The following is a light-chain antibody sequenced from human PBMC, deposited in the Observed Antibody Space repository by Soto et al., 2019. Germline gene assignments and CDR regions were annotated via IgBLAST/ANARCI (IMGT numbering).Light chain of an antibody. V-gene: IGKV3-20*01. CDR2: AAS. Sequence: EIVLTQSPGTLSLSPGERATLSCRASQSVSSNYLAWYQQKPGQAPRLLIYAASSRATGIPDRFSGSGSETDFTLTLSRLEPEDFAVYYCQRYGTSPLTFGGGTKVEIK. CDR1: QSVSSNY. CDR3: QRYGTSPLT. J-gene: IGKJ4*01.